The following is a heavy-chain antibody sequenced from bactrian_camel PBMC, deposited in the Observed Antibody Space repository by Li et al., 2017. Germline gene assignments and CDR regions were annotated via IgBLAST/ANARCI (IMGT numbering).Heavy chain of an antibody. CDR1: GYPSSRHC. Sequence: QLVESGGGSVQAGGSLRLSCAHSGYPSSRHCMGWFRQAPGKGLEWVSAINSGGGSTYYADSVKGRFTISRDNAKNTLYLQMNSLRADDTALYYCATVESVSKWFGYWGQGTQVTVS. J-gene: IGHJ6*01. CDR2: INSGGGST. CDR3: ATVESVSKWFGY. V-gene: IGHV3S1*01.